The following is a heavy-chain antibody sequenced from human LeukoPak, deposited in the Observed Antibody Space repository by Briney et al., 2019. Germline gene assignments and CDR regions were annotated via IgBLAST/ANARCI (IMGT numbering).Heavy chain of an antibody. D-gene: IGHD6-6*01. CDR3: ARDQSAWYSSSSGARWFDP. Sequence: ASVKVSCKASGYTFTSYAMNWVRQAPGQGLEWMGWINTNTGNPTYAQGFTGRFVFSLDTSVSTAYPQISSLKAEDTAVYYCARDQSAWYSSSSGARWFDPWGQGTLVTVSS. CDR2: INTNTGNP. CDR1: GYTFTSYA. J-gene: IGHJ5*02. V-gene: IGHV7-4-1*02.